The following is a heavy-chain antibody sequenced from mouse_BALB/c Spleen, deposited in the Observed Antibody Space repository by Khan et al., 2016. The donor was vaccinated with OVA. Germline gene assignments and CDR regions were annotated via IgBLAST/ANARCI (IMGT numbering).Heavy chain of an antibody. CDR2: ISCYNGAA. D-gene: IGHD2-3*01. Sequence: LVKAGASVKISCKASGYSFNGYYIHWVKQSHGKSLEWIGYISCYNGAASYSQKFKGKATFTAHSSSTTAYMQLNSLTSEDCAVYDCARDGYYYALDYWGQGTSVTVSS. J-gene: IGHJ4*01. CDR3: ARDGYYYALDY. CDR1: GYSFNGYY. V-gene: IGHV1S34*01.